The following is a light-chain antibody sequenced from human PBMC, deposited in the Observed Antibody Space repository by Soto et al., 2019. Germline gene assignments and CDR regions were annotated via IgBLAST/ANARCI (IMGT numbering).Light chain of an antibody. CDR1: QSVSSY. Sequence: EILLTQSPATLSLSLGDRVTLSCRASQSVSSYLAWYQQKPGQAPRLLIYDASNRATGIPARFSGSGSGTDFTLTISSLEPEDFAVYYCQQRSNWPPTFGQGTKVDIK. V-gene: IGKV3-11*01. J-gene: IGKJ1*01. CDR3: QQRSNWPPT. CDR2: DAS.